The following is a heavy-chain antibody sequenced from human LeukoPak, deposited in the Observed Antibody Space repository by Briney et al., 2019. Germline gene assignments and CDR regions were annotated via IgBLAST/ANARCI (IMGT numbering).Heavy chain of an antibody. CDR2: INPNSGGT. D-gene: IGHD5-12*01. CDR1: GYIFTDYY. CDR3: ARGPYSGYEG. Sequence: ASVKVSCKASGYIFTDYYIHWIRQAPGQGLEWMGWINPNSGGTNYAQKFQGRVTMTRDTSISTAYMELSRLRSDDTAVYYCARGPYSGYEGWGQGTLVTVSS. J-gene: IGHJ4*02. V-gene: IGHV1-2*02.